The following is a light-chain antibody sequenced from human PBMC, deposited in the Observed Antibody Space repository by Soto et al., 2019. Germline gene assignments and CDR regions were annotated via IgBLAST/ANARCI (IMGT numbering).Light chain of an antibody. CDR2: EVT. V-gene: IGLV2-23*02. CDR1: SSDVGSYDL. CDR3: CSYANSNTLL. J-gene: IGLJ2*01. Sequence: QSALTQPASVSGSPGQSITISCTGTSSDVGSYDLVSWYQQHPGTAPKLIIYEVTKRPSGVSNRFSGSKSGNTASLTISGLQAEDDSDYYCCSYANSNTLLFGGGTNLTVL.